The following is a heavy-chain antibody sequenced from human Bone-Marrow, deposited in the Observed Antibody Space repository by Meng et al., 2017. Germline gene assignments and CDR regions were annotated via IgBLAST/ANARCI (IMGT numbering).Heavy chain of an antibody. CDR1: GGSFSGYY. Sequence: SETLSLTCAVYGGSFSGYYWSWIRQLPGKGLEWIGEINHSGSTNYNPSLKSRVTISVDTSKNQFSLKLSSVTAADTAVYYCARLDIVATIERHYYYGMDVWGQGTTVTVSS. V-gene: IGHV4-34*01. J-gene: IGHJ6*02. CDR3: ARLDIVATIERHYYYGMDV. D-gene: IGHD5-12*01. CDR2: INHSGST.